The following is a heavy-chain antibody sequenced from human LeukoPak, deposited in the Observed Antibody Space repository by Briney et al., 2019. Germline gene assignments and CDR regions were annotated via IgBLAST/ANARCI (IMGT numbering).Heavy chain of an antibody. CDR2: IYYSGST. D-gene: IGHD3-22*01. Sequence: PSETLSLTCTVSGGSISSAGYFWSWIRQHPGKGLEWIGYIYYSGSTYYNPSLNSRVTISVDTSKNQLSLKLNSVTAADTAVYYCARVSGYDSSSNPLYYVDYWGQGTLVTVSS. CDR3: ARVSGYDSSSNPLYYVDY. V-gene: IGHV4-31*03. CDR1: GGSISSAGYF. J-gene: IGHJ4*02.